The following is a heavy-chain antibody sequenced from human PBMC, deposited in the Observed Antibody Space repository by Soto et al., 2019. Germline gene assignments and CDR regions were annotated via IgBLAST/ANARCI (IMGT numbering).Heavy chain of an antibody. J-gene: IGHJ4*02. V-gene: IGHV3-23*01. CDR2: ISGSGVST. Sequence: EVQLLESGGGFVQPGGSLRLSCTASGFTFSSYAMSWVRQAPGKGLEWVSTISGSGVSTFYADSVKGRSTISRDNSMNTRGLQISSLRAEDTARYYCAKRHRGSYFPVDSWGPGTLVTVSS. CDR3: AKRHRGSYFPVDS. D-gene: IGHD1-26*01. CDR1: GFTFSSYA.